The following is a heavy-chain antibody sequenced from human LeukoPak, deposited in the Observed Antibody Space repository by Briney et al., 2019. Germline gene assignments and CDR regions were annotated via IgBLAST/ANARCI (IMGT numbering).Heavy chain of an antibody. CDR1: GYTFTSYG. CDR3: ARVAGNYLRGAFDI. Sequence: GASVKGSCKASGYTFTSYGISWVRQAPGQGLEWMGWISAYNGNTNYAQKLQGRVTMTTDTSTSTAYMELRSLRSDDTAVYYCARVAGNYLRGAFDIWGQGTMVTVSS. J-gene: IGHJ3*02. D-gene: IGHD1-7*01. V-gene: IGHV1-18*01. CDR2: ISAYNGNT.